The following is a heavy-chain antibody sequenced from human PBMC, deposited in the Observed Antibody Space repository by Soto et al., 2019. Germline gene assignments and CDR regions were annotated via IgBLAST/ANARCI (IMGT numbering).Heavy chain of an antibody. V-gene: IGHV3-30*18. Sequence: VQLLESGGGLVQPGGSLRLSCAASGFTFSSYAMSWVRQAPGKGLEWVAVISYDGSNKYYADSVKGRFTISRDNSKNTLYLQMNSLRAEDTAVYYCAKDWWVVPYSAFDIWGQGTMVTVSS. CDR1: GFTFSSYA. CDR3: AKDWWVVPYSAFDI. D-gene: IGHD2-15*01. CDR2: ISYDGSNK. J-gene: IGHJ3*02.